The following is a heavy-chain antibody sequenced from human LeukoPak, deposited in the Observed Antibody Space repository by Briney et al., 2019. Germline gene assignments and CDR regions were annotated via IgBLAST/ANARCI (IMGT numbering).Heavy chain of an antibody. D-gene: IGHD3-10*01. CDR1: GFTFSSYA. Sequence: PGGSLRLSCAASGFTFSSYAMHWVRQAPGKGLEYVSAISSNGGSTYYANSVKGRFTISRDNSKNTLYLQMGSLRAEDMAVYYCARGDYYSAFDIWGQGTMVTVSS. CDR3: ARGDYYSAFDI. V-gene: IGHV3-64*01. J-gene: IGHJ3*02. CDR2: ISSNGGST.